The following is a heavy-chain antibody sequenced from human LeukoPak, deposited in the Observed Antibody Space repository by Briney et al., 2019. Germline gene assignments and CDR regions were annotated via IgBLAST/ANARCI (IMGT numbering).Heavy chain of an antibody. CDR1: VFTVSSNY. J-gene: IGHJ3*02. CDR2: LSFDGGNK. D-gene: IGHD1-26*01. Sequence: GGPQRLFCAASVFTVSSNYVSGPPRAPGKGRVGLTDLSFDGGNKYSADSVKGRFTISRDNSKNTLYLQMNRLRAEDTAVYYCAKSIVGATGAAFDIWGQGTMVTVSS. CDR3: AKSIVGATGAAFDI. V-gene: IGHV3-30*18.